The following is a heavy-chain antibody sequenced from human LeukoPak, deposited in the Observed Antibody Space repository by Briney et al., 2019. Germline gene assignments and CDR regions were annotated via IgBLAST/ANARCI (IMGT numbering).Heavy chain of an antibody. D-gene: IGHD3-22*01. J-gene: IGHJ4*02. V-gene: IGHV3-23*01. Sequence: GGSLRLSCAASGFTFSSYAMSWVRKAPGKGLEWVSAISGSGGSTYYADSVKGRFTISRDNSKNTLYLQMNSLRAEDTAVYYCVVGKYYYDSSGYYSPFDYWGQGTLVTVSS. CDR2: ISGSGGST. CDR1: GFTFSSYA. CDR3: VVGKYYYDSSGYYSPFDY.